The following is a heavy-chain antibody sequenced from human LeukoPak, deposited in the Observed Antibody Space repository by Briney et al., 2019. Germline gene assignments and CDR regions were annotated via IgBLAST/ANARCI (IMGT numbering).Heavy chain of an antibody. CDR3: ARGSYYYYGSGSYFDY. Sequence: GGSLRLSCAASGFTISSNYMSWIRQAPGKGLEWVSYISSSGSAIYYADSVKGRFTISRDNAKNSLYLQMDSLRAEDTAVYYCARGSYYYYGSGSYFDYWGQGTLVTVSS. J-gene: IGHJ4*02. CDR1: GFTISSNY. V-gene: IGHV3-11*01. D-gene: IGHD3-10*01. CDR2: ISSSGSAI.